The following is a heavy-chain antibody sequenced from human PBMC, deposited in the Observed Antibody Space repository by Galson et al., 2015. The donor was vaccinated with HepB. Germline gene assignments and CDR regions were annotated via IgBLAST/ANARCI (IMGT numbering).Heavy chain of an antibody. D-gene: IGHD6-13*01. CDR3: ARDGSNWAFDY. CDR2: SYFNSAIE. Sequence: SVKVSCKASGYSFTDYHMHWVRQAPGQGLEWMGISYFNSAIENYAQKFQDRVTMTRDTSTSTVYMELTSLRSEDTAVYYCARDGSNWAFDYWGQGTLVTVSS. J-gene: IGHJ4*02. CDR1: GYSFTDYH. V-gene: IGHV1-46*01.